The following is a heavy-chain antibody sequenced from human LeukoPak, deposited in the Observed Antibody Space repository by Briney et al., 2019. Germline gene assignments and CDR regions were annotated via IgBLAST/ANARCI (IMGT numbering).Heavy chain of an antibody. CDR2: IYYSGST. V-gene: IGHV4-59*08. Sequence: SETLSLTCTVSGGSISSYYWSWIRQPPGKGLEWIGYIYYSGSTNYNPSLKSRVTISVDTSKNQFSLKLSSVTAADTAVYYCARRPYYYDSSGNDYWGQGTLVTVSS. D-gene: IGHD3-22*01. CDR3: ARRPYYYDSSGNDY. CDR1: GGSISSYY. J-gene: IGHJ4*02.